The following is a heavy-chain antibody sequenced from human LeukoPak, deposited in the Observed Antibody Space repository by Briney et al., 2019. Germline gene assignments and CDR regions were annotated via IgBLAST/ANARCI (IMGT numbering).Heavy chain of an antibody. V-gene: IGHV1-8*01. CDR3: ARAIVVVIPDY. D-gene: IGHD3-22*01. Sequence: GASVKVACKASGYTCTSYDINWVRQATGQGLEWMGWMNPNSGNTGYAQKFQGRVTMTRNTSISTAYMELSSLRSEHTAVYYCARAIVVVIPDYWGQGTLVTVSS. CDR2: MNPNSGNT. J-gene: IGHJ4*02. CDR1: GYTCTSYD.